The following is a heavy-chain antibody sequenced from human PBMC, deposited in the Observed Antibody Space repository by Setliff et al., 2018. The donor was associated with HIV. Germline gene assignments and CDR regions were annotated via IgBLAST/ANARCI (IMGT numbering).Heavy chain of an antibody. J-gene: IGHJ4*02. V-gene: IGHV4-30-4*01. CDR3: ARELLRSWDGSENSYKPYYFDY. CDR2: IFYDGNT. Sequence: SETLSLTCTVSGGSISSTGYFWSWIRQPPGKGLEWVGFIFYDGNTYYMPSLKSRSAISVDASKNQFSLKLTSVTAADTAVYYCARELLRSWDGSENSYKPYYFDYWGQGTLVTVSS. CDR1: GGSISSTGYF. D-gene: IGHD3-10*01.